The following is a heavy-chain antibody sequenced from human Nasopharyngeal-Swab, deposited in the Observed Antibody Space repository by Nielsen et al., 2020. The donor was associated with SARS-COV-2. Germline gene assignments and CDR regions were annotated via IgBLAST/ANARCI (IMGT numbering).Heavy chain of an antibody. V-gene: IGHV3-30*03. Sequence: GESLKISCAASGFTFSTYGMHWVRQAPGKGLEWVAVMSNDGENIYYADSVKGRFTISRDNSKNTLYLQMNSLRADDTAVYYCARDLRKYYYLDVWGKGTTFTVSS. CDR2: MSNDGENI. J-gene: IGHJ6*03. CDR1: GFTFSTYG. CDR3: ARDLRKYYYLDV.